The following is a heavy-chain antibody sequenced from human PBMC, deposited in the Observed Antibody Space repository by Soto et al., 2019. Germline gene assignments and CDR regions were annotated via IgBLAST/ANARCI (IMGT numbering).Heavy chain of an antibody. J-gene: IGHJ3*01. CDR1: GFTITSRY. CDR3: ARSAYSSGWYKSAFDF. Sequence: GGSLRLSCAASGFTITSRYMNWVRQAPGRGLEWVSLMYSSGSTSYIDSMKGRFTVAGDSAENTLYLQMNGLTTEATVVYCCARSAYSSGWYKSAFDFWGQGTMVTVSS. V-gene: IGHV3-66*01. D-gene: IGHD6-19*01. CDR2: MYSSGST.